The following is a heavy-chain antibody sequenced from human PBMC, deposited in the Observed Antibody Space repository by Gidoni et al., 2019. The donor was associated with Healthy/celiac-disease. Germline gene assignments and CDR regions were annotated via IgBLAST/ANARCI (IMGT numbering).Heavy chain of an antibody. Sequence: QVQLQESGPGLVKPSQTLSLTCTVSGGSISSVSYYWSWIRQPAGKGLEWIGRIYTSGSTNYNPSLKSRVTISVDTSKNQFSLKLSSVTAAGTAVYYCARGDGYNWRGFDYWGQGTLVTVSS. CDR3: ARGDGYNWRGFDY. CDR1: GGSISSVSYY. CDR2: IYTSGST. V-gene: IGHV4-61*02. J-gene: IGHJ4*02. D-gene: IGHD5-12*01.